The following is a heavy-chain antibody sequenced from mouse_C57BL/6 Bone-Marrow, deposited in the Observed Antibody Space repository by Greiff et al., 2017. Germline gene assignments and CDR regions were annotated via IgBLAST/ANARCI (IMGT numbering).Heavy chain of an antibody. J-gene: IGHJ3*01. CDR2: IDPSDSYT. CDR3: ARSWAAWFAY. CDR1: GYTFTSYW. Sequence: VQLQQPGAELVMPGASVKLSCKASGYTFTSYWMHWVKQRPRQGLEWIGEIDPSDSYTNYNQKFKGKSTLTVDKSSSTAYMQLSSLTSEDSAVYYCARSWAAWFAYWGQGTLVTVSA. V-gene: IGHV1-69*01. D-gene: IGHD4-1*01.